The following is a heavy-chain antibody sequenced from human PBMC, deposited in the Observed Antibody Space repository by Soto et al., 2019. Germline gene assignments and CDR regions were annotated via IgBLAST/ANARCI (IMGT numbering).Heavy chain of an antibody. CDR1: GGFVSSGSYY. Sequence: QVQLQQWGAGLLKPSETLSLTCAVYGGFVSSGSYYWSWIRQPPGKGLEWIGEMSHSGGTHFNPSLMSRVTLSVDTSKKQFSLKMSSVTAADTALYYCARVERGTATTVVDAFDIWGPGTMVTVSS. CDR2: MSHSGGT. D-gene: IGHD1-1*01. V-gene: IGHV4-34*01. CDR3: ARVERGTATTVVDAFDI. J-gene: IGHJ3*02.